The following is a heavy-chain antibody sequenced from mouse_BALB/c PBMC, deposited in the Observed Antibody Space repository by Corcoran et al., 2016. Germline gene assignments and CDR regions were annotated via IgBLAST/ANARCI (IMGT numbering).Heavy chain of an antibody. CDR3: ARGGKLRVPYYFVS. D-gene: IGHD4-1*01. Sequence: EVQLQQSGAELVKPGASVKLSCTASGFNIKDTYMHWVKQRPEQGLEWIGRIDPANGNTKYDPKFQGKATITADTSSNTAYLQLSSLTSEDTAVYYCARGGKLRVPYYFVSWGQGTTLTVSS. CDR1: GFNIKDTY. V-gene: IGHV14-3*02. J-gene: IGHJ2*01. CDR2: IDPANGNT.